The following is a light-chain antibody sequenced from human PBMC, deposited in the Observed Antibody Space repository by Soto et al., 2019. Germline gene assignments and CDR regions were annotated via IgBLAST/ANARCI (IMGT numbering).Light chain of an antibody. J-gene: IGKJ2*01. CDR3: QQRSNWPPYT. CDR1: QSVSSY. V-gene: IGKV3-11*01. CDR2: DAS. Sequence: EIVLTQSPATLSLSPGERATLSCRASQSVSSYLAWYQQKPGQAPRLLIYDASNRATGIPARFSGSGSGTDFNLNISSLEPEDFAVYYCQQRSNWPPYTFGQGTKQEIK.